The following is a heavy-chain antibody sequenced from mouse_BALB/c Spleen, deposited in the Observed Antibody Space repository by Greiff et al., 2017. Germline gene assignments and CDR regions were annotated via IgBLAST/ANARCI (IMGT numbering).Heavy chain of an antibody. CDR3: TRGLRQEFAY. CDR2: IYPSDSYT. V-gene: IGHV1-69*02. CDR1: GYTFTSYW. Sequence: VQLQQPGAELVRPGASVKLSCKASGYTFTSYWINWVKQRPGQGLEWIGNIYPSDSYTNYNQKFKDKATLTVDKSSSTAYMQLSSPTSEDSAVYYCTRGLRQEFAYWGQGTLVTVSA. J-gene: IGHJ3*01. D-gene: IGHD2-2*01.